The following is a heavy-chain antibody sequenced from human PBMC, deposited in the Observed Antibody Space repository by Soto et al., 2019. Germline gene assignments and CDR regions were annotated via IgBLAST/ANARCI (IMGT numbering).Heavy chain of an antibody. CDR3: ANMDLVAATLSDAFDI. D-gene: IGHD2-15*01. J-gene: IGHJ3*02. CDR2: ISYDGSNK. Sequence: GGSLRLSCAASGFTFSSYCMHWVRQAPGKGLEWVAVISYDGSNKYYADSVKGRFTISRDNSKNTLYLQMNSLRAEDTAVYYCANMDLVAATLSDAFDIWGQGTMVTVSS. CDR1: GFTFSSYC. V-gene: IGHV3-30*18.